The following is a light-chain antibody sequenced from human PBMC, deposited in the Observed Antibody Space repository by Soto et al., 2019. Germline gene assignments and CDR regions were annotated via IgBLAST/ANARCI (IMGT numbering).Light chain of an antibody. CDR2: EVG. V-gene: IGLV2-14*01. CDR3: SSYTTSGTLV. CDR1: SSDIGGYKY. Sequence: QSALTQPASVSGSPGQSITISCTGTSSDIGGYKYVSWYQQHPGKAPKLVIYEVGDRPSGVSNRFSGSKSGNTASLTISGLQAEDGTDYYCSSYTTSGTLVFGGGTQLTVL. J-gene: IGLJ7*01.